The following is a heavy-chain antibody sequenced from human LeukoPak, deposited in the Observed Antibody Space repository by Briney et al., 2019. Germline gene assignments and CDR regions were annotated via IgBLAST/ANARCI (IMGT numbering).Heavy chain of an antibody. CDR1: GGSISRYY. J-gene: IGHJ4*02. Sequence: SETLSLTCTVSGGSISRYYWSWIRQPPGKGLEWIGHIYYSGSTTYNPSLKSRVTISVDTSKNQFSLKVSSVTAADTAVYYCAAGATAFYYFDYWGQGSLVTVSS. V-gene: IGHV4-59*01. D-gene: IGHD1-26*01. CDR2: IYYSGST. CDR3: AAGATAFYYFDY.